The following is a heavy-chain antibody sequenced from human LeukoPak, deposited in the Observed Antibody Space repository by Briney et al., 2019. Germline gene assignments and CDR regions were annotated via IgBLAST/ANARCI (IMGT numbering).Heavy chain of an antibody. V-gene: IGHV3-7*01. CDR3: ARETGIAAASYYYYFYMDV. CDR2: IKQDGSEK. CDR1: GFTFSNYW. J-gene: IGHJ6*03. D-gene: IGHD6-13*01. Sequence: GGSLRLSCTASGFTFSNYWMSWVRQAPGKGLEWVANIKQDGSEKYYVDSVKGRFTISRDNAKNSLYLQMINLRAEDTAVYYCARETGIAAASYYYYFYMDVWGKGTTVTISS.